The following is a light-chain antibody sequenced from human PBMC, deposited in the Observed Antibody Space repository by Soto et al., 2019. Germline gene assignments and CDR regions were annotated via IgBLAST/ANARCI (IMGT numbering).Light chain of an antibody. J-gene: IGLJ3*02. CDR2: EVS. CDR3: CSYAGSSTLV. Sequence: QSVLTQPASVSGSPGQSITISCTGTSSDVGSYNLVSWYQQHPGKAPKLMIYEVSKRPSGVSYRFSGSKSGNTASLTISGLQAEDEADYYCCSYAGSSTLVFGGGTKLTVL. V-gene: IGLV2-23*02. CDR1: SSDVGSYNL.